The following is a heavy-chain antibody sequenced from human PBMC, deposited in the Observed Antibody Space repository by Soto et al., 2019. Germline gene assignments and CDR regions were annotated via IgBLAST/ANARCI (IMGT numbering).Heavy chain of an antibody. CDR3: ARTQTAVLRFLEWSGSPYYYMDV. Sequence: ESGPTLLNPTQTLTLTCTFSGFSFSTSGMCVSWIRQPPGKALEWLARIDWDDDKYYSTSLKTRLTISKDTSKNQVVLTMTNMDPVDTDTYXCARTQTAVLRFLEWSGSPYYYMDVWGKGTTVTVSS. CDR1: GFSFSTSGMC. V-gene: IGHV2-70*11. J-gene: IGHJ6*03. D-gene: IGHD3-3*01. CDR2: IDWDDDK.